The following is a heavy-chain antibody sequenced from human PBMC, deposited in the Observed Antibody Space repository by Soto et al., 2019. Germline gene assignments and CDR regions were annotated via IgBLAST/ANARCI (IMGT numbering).Heavy chain of an antibody. CDR2: FDPEDGET. V-gene: IGHV1-24*01. CDR1: GYTLTELS. J-gene: IGHJ3*02. CDR3: ATDGLTSYSRLNAFDI. D-gene: IGHD3-9*01. Sequence: ASVKVSCKVSGYTLTELSMHWVRQAPGKGLEWMGGFDPEDGETIYAQKFQGRVTMTEDTSTDTAYMELSNLRSQSTAVYSCATDGLTSYSRLNAFDIWHRGTMFAV.